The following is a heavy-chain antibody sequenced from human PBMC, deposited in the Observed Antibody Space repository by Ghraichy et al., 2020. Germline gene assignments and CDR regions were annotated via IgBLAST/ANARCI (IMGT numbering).Heavy chain of an antibody. V-gene: IGHV3-66*01. CDR1: GFTVSSDY. J-gene: IGHJ4*02. D-gene: IGHD5-18*01. Sequence: GGSLRLSCAASGFTVSSDYMSWVRQAPGKGLEWVSIIYAGGNTYYADSVKGRFTFSRDNSRNTLYLQMNSLRADDTAVYYCVRGGGSSYGWDNVFGYWGQGTLVTVSS. CDR2: IYAGGNT. CDR3: VRGGGSSYGWDNVFGY.